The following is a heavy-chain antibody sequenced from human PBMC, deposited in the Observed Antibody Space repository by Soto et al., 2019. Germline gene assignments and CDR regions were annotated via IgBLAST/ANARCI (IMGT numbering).Heavy chain of an antibody. Sequence: GGSLRLSCAASGFTVSNNYMSWVRQAPGKGLEWVSIIYSSGSTYYADSVKGRFTISRDNSKNTLYLQMNSLRAEDTAVYYCAKTAGTYGRGDFDYWGQGTLVTAPQ. CDR3: AKTAGTYGRGDFDY. CDR2: IYSSGST. D-gene: IGHD1-7*01. V-gene: IGHV3-53*01. CDR1: GFTVSNNY. J-gene: IGHJ4*02.